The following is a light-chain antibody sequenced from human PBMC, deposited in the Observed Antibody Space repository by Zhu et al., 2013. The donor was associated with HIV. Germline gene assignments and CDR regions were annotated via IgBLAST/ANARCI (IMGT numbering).Light chain of an antibody. J-gene: IGKJ2*01. CDR1: QSVLYSSNNKNY. CDR2: WAS. V-gene: IGKV4-1*01. CDR3: QQYYGPPYN. Sequence: DIVMTQSPDSLAVSLGERATINCKSSQSVLYSSNNKNYLAWYQQKPGQPPKLLIYWASTRESGVPDRFSGSGSGTDFTLTINSLQPEDVAVYYCQQYYGPPYNFGQGTKLEIK.